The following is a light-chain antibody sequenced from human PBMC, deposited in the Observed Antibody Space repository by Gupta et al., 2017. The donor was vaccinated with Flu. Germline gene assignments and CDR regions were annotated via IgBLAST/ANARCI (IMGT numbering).Light chain of an antibody. J-gene: IGKJ1*01. Sequence: ATLSLSPGERATLSCRASQSVSSYLAWYQQKPGQAPRLLIYDASNRATGIPARFSGSGSGTDFTLTISSLEPEDFAVYYCQQRGNWPPWTFGQGTKVDIK. CDR3: QQRGNWPPWT. CDR2: DAS. V-gene: IGKV3-11*01. CDR1: QSVSSY.